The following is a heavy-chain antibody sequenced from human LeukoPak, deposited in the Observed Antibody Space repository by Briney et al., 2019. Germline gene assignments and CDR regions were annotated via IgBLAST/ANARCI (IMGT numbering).Heavy chain of an antibody. Sequence: SETLSLTCTVSSYSISRGYYWGWIRQSPEKGLEWIGNIYHSGSTSYNPSLKSRVTISLDTSKNQFSLKLSSVTAADTAVYFCARGPYSYDSSGAFDIWGQGTMVTVS. CDR2: IYHSGST. D-gene: IGHD3-22*01. J-gene: IGHJ3*02. CDR3: ARGPYSYDSSGAFDI. V-gene: IGHV4-38-2*02. CDR1: SYSISRGYY.